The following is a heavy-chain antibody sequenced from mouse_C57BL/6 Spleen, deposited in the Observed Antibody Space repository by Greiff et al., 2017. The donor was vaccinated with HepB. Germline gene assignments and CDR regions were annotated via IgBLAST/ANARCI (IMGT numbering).Heavy chain of an antibody. D-gene: IGHD2-4*01. CDR2: IYPGDGDT. Sequence: VQLQQSGPELVKPGASVKISCKASGYAFSSSWMNWVKQRPGKGLEWIGRIYPGDGDTNYNGKFKGKATLTADKSSSTAYMQLSSLTSEDSAVYFCARSDYERYFDYWGQGTTLTVSS. V-gene: IGHV1-82*01. CDR3: ARSDYERYFDY. J-gene: IGHJ2*01. CDR1: GYAFSSSW.